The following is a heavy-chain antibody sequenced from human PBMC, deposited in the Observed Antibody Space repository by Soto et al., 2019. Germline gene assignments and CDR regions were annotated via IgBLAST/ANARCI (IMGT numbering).Heavy chain of an antibody. CDR1: GYSFTIYW. CDR3: ARLSGCSSTSCYTHMDV. Sequence: GESLKISYKGAGYSFTIYWIGWVRQMPGKGLEWMGIIYPGDSDTRYSPSFQGQVTISADKSISTAYLQWSSLKASDTAMYYCARLSGCSSTSCYTHMDVWGQGTTVTVSS. V-gene: IGHV5-51*01. CDR2: IYPGDSDT. D-gene: IGHD2-2*02. J-gene: IGHJ6*02.